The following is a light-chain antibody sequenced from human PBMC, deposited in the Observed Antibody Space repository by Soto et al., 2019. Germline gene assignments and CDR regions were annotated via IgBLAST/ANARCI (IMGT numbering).Light chain of an antibody. CDR2: EVS. J-gene: IGKJ5*01. V-gene: IGKV2D-29*02. CDR3: MQSTQGPPT. CDR1: QSLLHITGETF. Sequence: DVVMTQTPLSLSVAPGQPASISCKSSQSLLHITGETFLFWYLQNPGQSPELLIYEVSTRVSGVPDRFSGSGSETDFTLEISRVEADDVGIYYCMQSTQGPPTFGQGTRLDIE.